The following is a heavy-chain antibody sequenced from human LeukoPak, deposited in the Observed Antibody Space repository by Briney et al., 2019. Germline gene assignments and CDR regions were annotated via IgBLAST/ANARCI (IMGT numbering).Heavy chain of an antibody. Sequence: ASVKVSCKASGYTFTDYYMHWVRQAPGQGLEWMGWTNPNSGGTNYAQKFQGRVTMTRDTSISTAYMELSRLRSDDTAVYYCARGYYDSSGYPDAFDIWGQGTMVTVSS. CDR3: ARGYYDSSGYPDAFDI. V-gene: IGHV1-2*02. CDR1: GYTFTDYY. D-gene: IGHD3-22*01. J-gene: IGHJ3*02. CDR2: TNPNSGGT.